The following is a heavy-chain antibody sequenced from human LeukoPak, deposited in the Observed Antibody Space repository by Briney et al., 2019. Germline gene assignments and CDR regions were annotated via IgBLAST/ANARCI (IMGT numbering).Heavy chain of an antibody. CDR3: SRGTDAYKCGNS. D-gene: IGHD5-24*01. V-gene: IGHV4-59*12. CDR1: GGSISSYY. Sequence: SETLSLTCTVSGGSISSYYWSWIRQPPGKGLEWIGYIYYSGSTNYNPSLKSRVTISVDTSNNHFSLKMNSVTAADTAVYYCSRGTDAYKCGNSWGQGTLVTVSS. CDR2: IYYSGST. J-gene: IGHJ4*02.